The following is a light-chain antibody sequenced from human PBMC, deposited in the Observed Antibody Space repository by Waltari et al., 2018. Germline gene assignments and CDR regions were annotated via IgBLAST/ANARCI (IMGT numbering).Light chain of an antibody. CDR3: QSYDSSLNGRV. V-gene: IGLV1-40*01. CDR2: FNR. CDR1: SSNIGSGYD. Sequence: QSVLTQPPSVSGAPGQTVTISCTGSSSNIGSGYDVHWYQQLPRRAPKLLIYFNRNRPSGVPDRFSAARSGTSASLAITGLRPDDEADYYCQSYDSSLNGRVFGGGTRVTVL. J-gene: IGLJ3*02.